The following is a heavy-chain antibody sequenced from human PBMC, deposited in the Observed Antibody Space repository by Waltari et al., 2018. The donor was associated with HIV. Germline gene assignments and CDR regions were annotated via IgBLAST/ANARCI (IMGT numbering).Heavy chain of an antibody. Sequence: QLQLQESGPGLVKPSETLSLTCTVSGGSISSSSYYWGWIRQPPGKGLEWIGSIYYSGSTYYNPSLKSRVTISVDTSKNQFSLKLSSVTAADTAVYYCARDHQYYDYVWGSYSRGFDYWGQGTLVTVSS. CDR1: GGSISSSSYY. V-gene: IGHV4-39*07. CDR2: IYYSGST. CDR3: ARDHQYYDYVWGSYSRGFDY. J-gene: IGHJ4*02. D-gene: IGHD3-16*01.